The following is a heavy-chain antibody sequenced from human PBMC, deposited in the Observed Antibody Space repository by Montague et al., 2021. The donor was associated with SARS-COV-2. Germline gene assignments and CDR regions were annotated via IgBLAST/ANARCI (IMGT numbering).Heavy chain of an antibody. D-gene: IGHD3-9*01. CDR2: ISHEGSYK. CDR1: GFTFSSYA. J-gene: IGHJ6*02. V-gene: IGHV3-30*04. CDR3: ARDLESTGYFDPYYYHGMDV. Sequence: SLRLSCAASGFTFSSYALHWVRQAPGKGLEWVADISHEGSYKYXXXSXXXRFXISRDNSKNTLYLDLNSLRAEATALYYCARDLESTGYFDPYYYHGMDVWGQGTTVTVSS.